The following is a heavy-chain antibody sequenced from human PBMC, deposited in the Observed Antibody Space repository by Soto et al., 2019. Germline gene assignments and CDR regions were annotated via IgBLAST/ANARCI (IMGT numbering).Heavy chain of an antibody. CDR2: ISHDGSNT. J-gene: IGHJ6*02. CDR3: AKTCYSTITYGMDV. D-gene: IGHD1-26*01. Sequence: GGSLRLSCAASGFTFSNFGMHWVRQAPGKGLEWVAVISHDGSNTYYADSVKGRFTISRDNSQNTLYLQMNSLREEDTAVYYCAKTCYSTITYGMDVWGQGTTVTVSS. V-gene: IGHV3-30*18. CDR1: GFTFSNFG.